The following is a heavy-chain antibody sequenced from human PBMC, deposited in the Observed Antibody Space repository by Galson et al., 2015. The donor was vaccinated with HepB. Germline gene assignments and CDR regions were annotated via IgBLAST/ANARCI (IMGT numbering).Heavy chain of an antibody. J-gene: IGHJ4*02. CDR1: GFTLSSYA. D-gene: IGHD5-12*01. Sequence: SLRLSCAASGFTLSSYAMNWVRQAPGKGLEWVSGIGVNDGSIYYANSVKGRFTISRDNSKNTLYLQVNGLRVEDTAIYYCAKGRPERPPEHRGYDLPDYWGQGTLVTVSS. CDR2: IGVNDGSI. CDR3: AKGRPERPPEHRGYDLPDY. V-gene: IGHV3-23*01.